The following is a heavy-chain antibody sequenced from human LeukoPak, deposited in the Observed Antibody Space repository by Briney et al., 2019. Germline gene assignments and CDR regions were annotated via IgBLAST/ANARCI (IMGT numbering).Heavy chain of an antibody. J-gene: IGHJ4*02. CDR3: ARLIAVAGNRNFDY. CDR2: IKEDGSEK. CDR1: GFTFSGYW. D-gene: IGHD6-19*01. Sequence: GGSLRLSCAASGFTFSGYWMTWVRQAPGKGLEWVANIKEDGSEKYYVDSVKGRFTISRDNAKNSLYLQMNSLRAEDTAVYYCARLIAVAGNRNFDYWGQGTLVTVSS. V-gene: IGHV3-7*01.